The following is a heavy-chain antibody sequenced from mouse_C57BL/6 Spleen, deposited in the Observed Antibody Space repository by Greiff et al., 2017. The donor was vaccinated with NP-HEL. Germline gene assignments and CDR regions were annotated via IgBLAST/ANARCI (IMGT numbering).Heavy chain of an antibody. CDR1: GYAFSSSW. D-gene: IGHD1-1*02. J-gene: IGHJ3*01. CDR3: AREALWSLAY. CDR2: IYPGDGDT. V-gene: IGHV1-82*01. Sequence: QVQLQQSGPELVKPGASVKISCKASGYAFSSSWMNWVKQRPGQGLEWIGRIYPGDGDTNYNGKFKGKATLTADKSSSTAYMQLSSLTSEDSAVYFCAREALWSLAYWGQGTLVTVSA.